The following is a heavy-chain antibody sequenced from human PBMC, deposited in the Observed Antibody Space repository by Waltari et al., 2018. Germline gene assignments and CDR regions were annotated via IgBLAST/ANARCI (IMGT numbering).Heavy chain of an antibody. CDR3: ATAVGGNMEFDS. J-gene: IGHJ4*01. Sequence: QVHLVQSGAEVKTPGASVKVPCKASAYTFPTYGLTWVRQAPGQGLEWLGWISAHDGNTNYAPSLQDRVTLTTDTSTYTAYMELNSLRPDDTAVYYCATAVGGNMEFDSWGHGSLVTVSS. CDR1: AYTFPTYG. V-gene: IGHV1-18*01. D-gene: IGHD6-19*01. CDR2: ISAHDGNT.